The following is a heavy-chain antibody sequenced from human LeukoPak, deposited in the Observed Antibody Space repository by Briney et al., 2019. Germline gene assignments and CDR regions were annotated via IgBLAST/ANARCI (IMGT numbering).Heavy chain of an antibody. Sequence: PSETLSLTCTISGSSITSVSHYWGWIRQPPGKGLEWIGDIYYTGSTYYSPSLRSRVTMSVHTSENQFSPRLNSVTAVGTAVYYCARRWGNIVGVTYEYWGQGTLVTVSS. J-gene: IGHJ4*02. V-gene: IGHV4-39*01. CDR2: IYYTGST. D-gene: IGHD3-16*01. CDR1: GSSITSVSHY. CDR3: ARRWGNIVGVTYEY.